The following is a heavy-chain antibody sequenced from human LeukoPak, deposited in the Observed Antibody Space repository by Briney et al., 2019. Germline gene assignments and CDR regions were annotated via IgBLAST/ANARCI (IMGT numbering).Heavy chain of an antibody. CDR2: ISGSVGST. CDR1: GFTFSSYA. V-gene: IGHV3-23*01. CDR3: AKGPKQSIVVVTATWYYFDY. J-gene: IGHJ4*02. D-gene: IGHD2-21*02. Sequence: GGSLRLSCAASGFTFSSYAMSWVRQAPGKGVEWVSAISGSVGSTYYAYSLKGRFTISRDNSKNTLYLQMTSLRAEDTAVYYCAKGPKQSIVVVTATWYYFDYWGQGTLVTVSS.